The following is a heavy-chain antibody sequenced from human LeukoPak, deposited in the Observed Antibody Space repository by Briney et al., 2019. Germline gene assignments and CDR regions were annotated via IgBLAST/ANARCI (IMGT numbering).Heavy chain of an antibody. D-gene: IGHD3-22*01. V-gene: IGHV5-51*01. J-gene: IGHJ4*02. Sequence: RGESLKISCEGCGYSFTSYWIGWVRQMPGKGLEWRGIIYPGDSDTRYSPSFQGQVTISADKSISTAYLQWSSLKASDTAMYYCARNYYDSSGYYSGFDYWGRGTLVTVSS. CDR3: ARNYYDSSGYYSGFDY. CDR1: GYSFTSYW. CDR2: IYPGDSDT.